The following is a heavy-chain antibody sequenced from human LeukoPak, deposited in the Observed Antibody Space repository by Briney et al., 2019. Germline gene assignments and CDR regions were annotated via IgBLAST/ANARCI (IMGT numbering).Heavy chain of an antibody. V-gene: IGHV3-74*01. Sequence: GGSLRLSCAVSGFTFSNYWMHWVRQAPGMGLVWVSRINTNGRTTSYADSVKGRFTISRDNAKNILYLEVNSLRTDDTAVYYCARGGLEPVDYWGQGTLVTVSS. D-gene: IGHD5-24*01. CDR1: GFTFSNYW. CDR3: ARGGLEPVDY. CDR2: INTNGRTT. J-gene: IGHJ4*02.